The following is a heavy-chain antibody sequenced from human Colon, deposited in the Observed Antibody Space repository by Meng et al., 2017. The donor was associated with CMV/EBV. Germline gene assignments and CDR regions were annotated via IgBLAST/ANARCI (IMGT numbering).Heavy chain of an antibody. V-gene: IGHV4-39*07. D-gene: IGHD5-24*01. Sequence: SETLSLTCTVSGASLTVDNYFWGWIRQAPGKRLEWIGTIHHTGPTYYNPSFLNRVTISLDKSKSQFSLRLTSVTAADTAMYYCAKDIRGRDGYNYPAEYFQHWGQGTLVTVSS. J-gene: IGHJ1*01. CDR2: IHHTGPT. CDR3: AKDIRGRDGYNYPAEYFQH. CDR1: GASLTVDNYF.